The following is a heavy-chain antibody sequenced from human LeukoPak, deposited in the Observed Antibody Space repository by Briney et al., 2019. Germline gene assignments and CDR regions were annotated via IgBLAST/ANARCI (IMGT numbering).Heavy chain of an antibody. D-gene: IGHD3-3*01. J-gene: IGHJ4*02. Sequence: GGSLRLSCAASGFTFSSYSMNCVPQAPGEGLECVSSISSSSSYIYYADSVKGRFTISRDNAKNSLYLQMNSLRAEDTAVYYCARDRPSDFWSGYYYYWGQGTLVTVSS. CDR1: GFTFSSYS. CDR3: ARDRPSDFWSGYYYY. V-gene: IGHV3-21*01. CDR2: ISSSSSYI.